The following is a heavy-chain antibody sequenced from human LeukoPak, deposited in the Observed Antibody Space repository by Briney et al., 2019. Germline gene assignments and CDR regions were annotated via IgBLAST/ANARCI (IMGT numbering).Heavy chain of an antibody. V-gene: IGHV1-69*02. CDR1: VGTFSSYT. CDR3: AGVIVPAPTPYRYYYYYGMDV. CDR2: IIPILGIA. D-gene: IGHD2-2*01. J-gene: IGHJ6*02. Sequence: ASVKVSCKASVGTFSSYTISWVRQAPGQGLEWMGRIIPILGIANYAQKFQGRVTITADKSTSTAYMELSSLRSEDTAVYYCAGVIVPAPTPYRYYYYYGMDVWGQGTTVTVSS.